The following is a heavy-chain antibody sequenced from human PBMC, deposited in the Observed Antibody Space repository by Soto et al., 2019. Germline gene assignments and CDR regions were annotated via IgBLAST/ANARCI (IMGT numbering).Heavy chain of an antibody. Sequence: SETLSLTCTVSGGSISSGDYYWSWIRQPPGKGLEWIGYIYYSGSTYYNPSLKSRVTISVDTSKNQFSLKLSSVTAADTAVYYCARGEKEYYDFWSGYSDYWGQGTLVTVSS. V-gene: IGHV4-30-4*01. CDR1: GGSISSGDYY. D-gene: IGHD3-3*01. CDR3: ARGEKEYYDFWSGYSDY. J-gene: IGHJ4*02. CDR2: IYYSGST.